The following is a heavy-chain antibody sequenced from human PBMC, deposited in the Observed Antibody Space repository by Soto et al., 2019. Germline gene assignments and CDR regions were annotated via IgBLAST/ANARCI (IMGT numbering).Heavy chain of an antibody. CDR3: AHRVLRTVFGLVTTTAIYFDF. CDR2: LYWDDDK. V-gene: IGHV2-5*02. Sequence: QITLNESGPTQVKPRQTLTLTCTFSGFSLTTSGVGVGWIRQSPGKAPEWLALLYWDDDKRYSPSLKSRLTTTKDTSKNQVVLTMADLDPADTATYYCAHRVLRTVFGLVTTTAIYFDFWRQGTPVAVSS. CDR1: GFSLTTSGVG. J-gene: IGHJ4*02. D-gene: IGHD3-3*01.